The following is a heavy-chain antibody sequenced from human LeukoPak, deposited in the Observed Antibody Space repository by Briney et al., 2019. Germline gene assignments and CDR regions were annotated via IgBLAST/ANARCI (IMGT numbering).Heavy chain of an antibody. D-gene: IGHD2-21*02. CDR3: ARTPRLVVTAISWFDP. Sequence: ASVKVSCKASGGTFSSYAISWVRQAPGQGLEWMGRIIPILGIANYAQKFQGRVTITGDKSTSTAYMELSSLGSEDTAVYYCARTPRLVVTAISWFDPWGQGTLVTVSS. CDR1: GGTFSSYA. J-gene: IGHJ5*02. V-gene: IGHV1-69*04. CDR2: IIPILGIA.